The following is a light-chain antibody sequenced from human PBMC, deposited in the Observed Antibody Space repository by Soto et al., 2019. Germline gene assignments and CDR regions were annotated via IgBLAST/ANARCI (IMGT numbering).Light chain of an antibody. CDR1: QSVSSS. V-gene: IGKV3-20*01. CDR2: GAS. CDR3: QQYGSSPLT. J-gene: IGKJ4*01. Sequence: EIVLTQSPGTLSLSPGERGTLSCRASQSVSSSLAWYQQKPGQAPRLLVYGASSRATGIPDRFSGSGSGTDFALTINRMETEDFAVYYCQQYGSSPLTFGRGTKVDIK.